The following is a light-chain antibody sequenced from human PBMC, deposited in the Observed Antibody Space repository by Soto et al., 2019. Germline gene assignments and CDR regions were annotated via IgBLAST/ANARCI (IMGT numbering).Light chain of an antibody. Sequence: QSVLTQPPSASGTPGQRVTISCSGSRSNIGSNTVNWYQQLPGTAPKLRIYSHNQRPSGVPDRFSGSKSGTSASLAIRGLQSEDEADYYCAAWDDSLKGVVFGGGTKLTVL. CDR2: SHN. CDR3: AAWDDSLKGVV. J-gene: IGLJ2*01. CDR1: RSNIGSNT. V-gene: IGLV1-44*01.